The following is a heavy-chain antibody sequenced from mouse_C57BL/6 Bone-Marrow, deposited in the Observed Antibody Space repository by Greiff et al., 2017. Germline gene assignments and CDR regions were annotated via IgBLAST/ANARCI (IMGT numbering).Heavy chain of an antibody. Sequence: ESGPGLVKPSQSLSLTCSVTGYSITSGYYWNWIRQFPGNNLEWMGYISYDGSNNYNPSLKNRISITRDTSKNQFFLKLNSVTTEDTATYYCARGCTTVGDYYAMDFWGQGHSGTVSS. V-gene: IGHV3-6*01. D-gene: IGHD1-1*01. CDR1: GYSITSGYY. J-gene: IGHJ4*01. CDR3: ARGCTTVGDYYAMDF. CDR2: ISYDGSN.